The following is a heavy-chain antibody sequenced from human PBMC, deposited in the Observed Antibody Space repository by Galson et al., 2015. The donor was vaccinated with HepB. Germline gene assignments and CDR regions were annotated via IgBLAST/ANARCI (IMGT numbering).Heavy chain of an antibody. Sequence: SLRLSCAASGFTFSSYAMSWVRQAPGKGLEWVSAISGSGGSTYYADSVKGRFTISRDNSKNTLYLQMNSLRAEDTAVYYCAKASFGYCSGGSCYLFDYWGQGTPVTVSS. CDR3: AKASFGYCSGGSCYLFDY. CDR1: GFTFSSYA. D-gene: IGHD2-15*01. V-gene: IGHV3-23*01. J-gene: IGHJ4*02. CDR2: ISGSGGST.